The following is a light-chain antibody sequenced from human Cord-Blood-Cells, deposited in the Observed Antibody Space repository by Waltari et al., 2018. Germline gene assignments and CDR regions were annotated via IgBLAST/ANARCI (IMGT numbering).Light chain of an antibody. CDR1: SREVGGYNY. CDR2: DVS. CDR3: CSYAGSFVV. V-gene: IGLV2-11*01. Sequence: QSALTQPRSVPGSPGQSVTISCHGTSREVGGYNYVSWYNKHPGKAPKLMIYDVSKRPSGVPERFSGSKSGNMASLTISGLQAEDEADYYCCSYAGSFVVFGGGTKLTVL. J-gene: IGLJ2*01.